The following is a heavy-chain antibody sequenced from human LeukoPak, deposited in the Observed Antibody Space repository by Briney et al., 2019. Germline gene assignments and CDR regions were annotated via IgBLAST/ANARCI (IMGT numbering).Heavy chain of an antibody. CDR2: IRYHGSNI. D-gene: IGHD2-2*01. CDR1: GFTFCSYG. Sequence: GGSLRLSCAASGFTFCSYGMHWVRQAPGKGLEWVAYIRYHGSNINYADSVKGRFTISRDNSKDTLFLQMSSLRAEDTAVYYCAKVLTGYCGSTSCPFDSWGQGTLVTVSS. V-gene: IGHV3-30*02. CDR3: AKVLTGYCGSTSCPFDS. J-gene: IGHJ4*02.